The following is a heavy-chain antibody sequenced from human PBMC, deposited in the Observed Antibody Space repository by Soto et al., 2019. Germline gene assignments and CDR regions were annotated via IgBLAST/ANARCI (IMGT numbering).Heavy chain of an antibody. V-gene: IGHV1-46*01. CDR1: GYTFTNFY. D-gene: IGHD2-15*01. J-gene: IGHJ4*02. Sequence: QVQLVQSGAEVKEPGASVKISCKGSGYTFTNFYIHWVRQAPGQGLECMGIVKPNGGSTNYAQNFKGRITISRDTSTSTVYMDLSSLRAEDTAVYYCARGLDSGDYWGQGNLVTVSS. CDR3: ARGLDSGDY. CDR2: VKPNGGST.